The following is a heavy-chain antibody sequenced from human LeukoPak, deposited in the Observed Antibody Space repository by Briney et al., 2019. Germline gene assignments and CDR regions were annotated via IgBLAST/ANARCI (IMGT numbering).Heavy chain of an antibody. CDR2: ISSTSSTI. V-gene: IGHV3-48*01. CDR3: PRDPHVKYDGSGPNWFDP. J-gene: IGHJ5*02. CDR1: GLTVSTYC. D-gene: IGHD3-22*01. Sequence: GGSLRLSCAASGLTVSTYCMNWVRQTPGKGLEWVSYISSTSSTIYYADSVKGRFTISRDNAKNSLYLQMNSLRAEDTAVYYCPRDPHVKYDGSGPNWFDPGGQGTLVTVSS.